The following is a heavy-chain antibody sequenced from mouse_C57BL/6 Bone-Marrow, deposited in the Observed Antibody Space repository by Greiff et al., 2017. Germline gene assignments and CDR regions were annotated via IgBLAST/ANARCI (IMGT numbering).Heavy chain of an antibody. V-gene: IGHV2-2*01. CDR1: GFSLTSSG. CDR2: IWSGGST. J-gene: IGHJ4*01. D-gene: IGHD1-1*01. Sequence: QVQLKESGPGLVQPSQSLSITCTVSGFSLTSSGVHWVRQSPGKGLEWLGVIWSGGSTDYNAAFISRLSISKDNSKSQVFFKMNSLQADDTAIYYCARNSYYYGGYAMDYWGQGTSVTVSS. CDR3: ARNSYYYGGYAMDY.